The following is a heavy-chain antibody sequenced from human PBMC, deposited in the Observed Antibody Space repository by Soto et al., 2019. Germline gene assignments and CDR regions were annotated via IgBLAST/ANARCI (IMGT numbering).Heavy chain of an antibody. D-gene: IGHD6-19*01. CDR2: ISWNSGSI. V-gene: IGHV3-9*01. Sequence: HPGGSLRLSCAASGFTFDDYAMHWVRQAPGKGLEWVSGISWNSGSIGYADSVKGRFTISRDNAKNSLYLQMNSLRAEDTALYYCAKDIIGSVYSSGWPTFIDYWGQGTLVTVSS. CDR1: GFTFDDYA. CDR3: AKDIIGSVYSSGWPTFIDY. J-gene: IGHJ4*02.